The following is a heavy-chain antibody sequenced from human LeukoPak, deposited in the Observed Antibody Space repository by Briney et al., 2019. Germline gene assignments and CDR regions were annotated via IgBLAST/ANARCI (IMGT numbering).Heavy chain of an antibody. Sequence: ASVKVSCKASGYTFTGYYMHWVRQAPGQGLEWMGWINPNSGGTNYAQKSQGRVTMTRDTSISTAYMELSRLRSDDTAVYYCARDREAETVNYYDSSGYYYGWGQGTLVTVSS. J-gene: IGHJ4*02. D-gene: IGHD3-22*01. V-gene: IGHV1-2*02. CDR2: INPNSGGT. CDR1: GYTFTGYY. CDR3: ARDREAETVNYYDSSGYYYG.